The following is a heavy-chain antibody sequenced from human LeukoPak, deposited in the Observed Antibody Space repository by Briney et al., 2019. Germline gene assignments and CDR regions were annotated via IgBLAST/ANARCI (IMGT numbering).Heavy chain of an antibody. J-gene: IGHJ4*02. CDR3: ARGDGGGGTHPFDY. CDR1: GFTFRTYV. D-gene: IGHD2-15*01. V-gene: IGHV3-33*01. Sequence: GGSLTLSCAASGFTFRTYVMNGVRPAPGMGLEGVAVVWYDGSLKYYRDSVKGRFTIPRDNSKNTLYLQMNSLRVEDTAVYYCARGDGGGGTHPFDYWGQGTLVTVSS. CDR2: VWYDGSLK.